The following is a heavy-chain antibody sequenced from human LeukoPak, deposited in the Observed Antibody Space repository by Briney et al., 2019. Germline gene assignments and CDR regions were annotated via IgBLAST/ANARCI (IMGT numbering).Heavy chain of an antibody. J-gene: IGHJ5*02. V-gene: IGHV1-2*02. CDR2: INPNSGGT. CDR1: GYTFTGYY. Sequence: SSVKVSCKASGYTFTGYYMHWVRQAPGQGLKWMGWINPNSGGTNYAQAFQGRVTMTRDTSFSTAYMELSRLRSDDTAVYYCARDGVVVVAATAGWFDPWGQGTLVTVS. CDR3: ARDGVVVVAATAGWFDP. D-gene: IGHD2-15*01.